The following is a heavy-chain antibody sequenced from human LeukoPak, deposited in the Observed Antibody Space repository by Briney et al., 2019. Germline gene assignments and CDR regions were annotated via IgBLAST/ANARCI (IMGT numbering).Heavy chain of an antibody. CDR3: ARVWGYSPADY. CDR2: ITSRGSTI. CDR1: GFTFSSYE. Sequence: GGSLRLSCAASGFTFSSYEINWVRQAPGKGLEWVSFITSRGSTIYYAASVKGRFTMSRDNAKNSLYLQMNSLRAEDTAVYYCARVWGYSPADYWGQGTLVTVSS. D-gene: IGHD6-13*01. J-gene: IGHJ4*02. V-gene: IGHV3-48*03.